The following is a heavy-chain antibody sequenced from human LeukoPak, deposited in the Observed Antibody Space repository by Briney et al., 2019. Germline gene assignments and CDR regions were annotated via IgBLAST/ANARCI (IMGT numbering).Heavy chain of an antibody. Sequence: GGSLRLSCAASGFTFSSYAMSWVRQAPGKGLEWVSVIYSGGSTYYADSVKGRFTISRDISKNTLYLQMNSLRADDTAVYYCARGQQLVNYFDYWGQGTLVTVSS. CDR2: IYSGGST. J-gene: IGHJ4*02. D-gene: IGHD6-13*01. V-gene: IGHV3-66*01. CDR1: GFTFSSYA. CDR3: ARGQQLVNYFDY.